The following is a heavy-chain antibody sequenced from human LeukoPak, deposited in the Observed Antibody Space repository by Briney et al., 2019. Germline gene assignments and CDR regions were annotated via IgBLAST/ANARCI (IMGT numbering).Heavy chain of an antibody. CDR1: GGSISSGSYY. V-gene: IGHV4-61*02. CDR3: ARTVLWFGEGGYFDY. D-gene: IGHD3-10*01. CDR2: IYTSGST. Sequence: SETLSLTCTVSGGSISSGSYYWSWIRQPAGKGLEWIGRIYTSGSTNYNPSLKSRVTISVDTSKNQFSLKLSSVTAADTAVYYCARTVLWFGEGGYFDYWGQGTLVTVSS. J-gene: IGHJ4*02.